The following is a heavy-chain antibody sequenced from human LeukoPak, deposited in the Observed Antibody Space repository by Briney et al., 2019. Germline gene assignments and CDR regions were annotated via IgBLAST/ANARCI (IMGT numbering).Heavy chain of an antibody. J-gene: IGHJ4*02. CDR3: ARWDGYCTGGSCYSYSDY. CDR1: GFIFSTYS. D-gene: IGHD2-15*01. CDR2: FSSSSSTK. V-gene: IGHV3-48*04. Sequence: GGSLRLSCAASGFIFSTYSMNWVRQAPGKGLEWVSYFSSSSSTKYYADSVKGRFTISRDNAKNSLYLQMNGLRVEDTAVYYCARWDGYCTGGSCYSYSDYWGQGTLVTVSS.